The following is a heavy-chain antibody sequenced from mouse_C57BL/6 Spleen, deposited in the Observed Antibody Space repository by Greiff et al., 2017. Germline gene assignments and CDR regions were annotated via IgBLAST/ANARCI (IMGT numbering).Heavy chain of an antibody. D-gene: IGHD2-3*01. CDR2: ISDGGSYT. CDR3: ARDQDGYPFAY. CDR1: GFTFSSSA. V-gene: IGHV5-4*01. Sequence: EVKLVESGGGLVKPGGSLKLSCAASGFTFSSSAMSWVRQTPEKRLEWVATISDGGSYTYYPDNVKGRFTITRDNAKSNLYLQMSHLKSEDTAMYYCARDQDGYPFAYWGQGTLVTVSA. J-gene: IGHJ3*01.